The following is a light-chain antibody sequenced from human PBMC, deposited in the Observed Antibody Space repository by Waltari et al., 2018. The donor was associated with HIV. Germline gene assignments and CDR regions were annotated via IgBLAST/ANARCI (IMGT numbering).Light chain of an antibody. CDR3: MQALQTPRT. CDR1: QSLLHSNGYNY. V-gene: IGKV2-28*01. J-gene: IGKJ1*01. Sequence: DIVMTQSPLSLPVTPGEPASISCRSSQSLLHSNGYNYLDWYLQKPGQSPQLLIYLGSNRASGVPDRFSGSGSGTDFTLKISRVEAEDVGVYYYMQALQTPRTFGRGTKVEIK. CDR2: LGS.